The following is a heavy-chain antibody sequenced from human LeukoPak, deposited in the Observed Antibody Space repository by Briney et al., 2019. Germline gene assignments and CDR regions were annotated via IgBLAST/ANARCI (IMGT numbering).Heavy chain of an antibody. CDR3: AKSREFLEWSTLYYFDY. CDR1: GFTFSSYA. V-gene: IGHV3-23*01. J-gene: IGHJ4*02. CDR2: ISGSGGST. Sequence: PGGSLRLSCAASGFTFSSYAMSWVRQAPGKGLEGVSAISGSGGSTYYADSVKGRFTISRDNSKNTLYLQMNSLRAEDTAVYYCAKSREFLEWSTLYYFDYWGQGTLVTVSS. D-gene: IGHD3-3*01.